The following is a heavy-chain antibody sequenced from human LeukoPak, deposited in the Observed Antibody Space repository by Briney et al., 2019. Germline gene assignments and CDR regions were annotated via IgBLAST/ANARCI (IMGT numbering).Heavy chain of an antibody. CDR1: GFTFSNYG. CDR2: IWYDGSNK. CDR3: AREITVTTVLVFDY. V-gene: IGHV3-33*01. D-gene: IGHD4-17*01. Sequence: PGGSLRLSCAASGFTFSNYGMHWVRQAPGKGLEWVSVIWYDGSNKYYADSVKGRFTISRDNSKNTLYLQMNSLRAEDTAVYYCAREITVTTVLVFDYWGQGTLVTVSS. J-gene: IGHJ4*02.